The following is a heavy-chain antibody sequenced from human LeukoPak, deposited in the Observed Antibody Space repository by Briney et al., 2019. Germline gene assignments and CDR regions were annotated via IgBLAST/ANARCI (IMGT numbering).Heavy chain of an antibody. V-gene: IGHV4-39*07. Sequence: SETLSLTCTVSGGSISSSSYYWGWIRQPPGKGLEWIGSIYYSGSTYYNPSLKSRVTISVDTSKNQFSLKLSSVTAADTAVYYCARDRGYSGFRDAFDIWGQGTMVTVSS. J-gene: IGHJ3*02. CDR2: IYYSGST. D-gene: IGHD5-12*01. CDR3: ARDRGYSGFRDAFDI. CDR1: GGSISSSSYY.